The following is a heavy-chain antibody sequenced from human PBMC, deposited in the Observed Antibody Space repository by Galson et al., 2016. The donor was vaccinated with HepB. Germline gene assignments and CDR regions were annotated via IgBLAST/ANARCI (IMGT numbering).Heavy chain of an antibody. V-gene: IGHV6-1*01. Sequence: CAISRDSVSSNSAAWNWIRQSPSRGLEWLGRTYYRSKWYNDYAISVKSRITINPDPTKNQFSLQLNSATPEDTAVYYCARVGEGFDPWGPGTLVTVSS. CDR2: TYYRSKWYN. J-gene: IGHJ5*02. CDR1: RDSVSSNSAA. CDR3: ARVGEGFDP. D-gene: IGHD3-10*01.